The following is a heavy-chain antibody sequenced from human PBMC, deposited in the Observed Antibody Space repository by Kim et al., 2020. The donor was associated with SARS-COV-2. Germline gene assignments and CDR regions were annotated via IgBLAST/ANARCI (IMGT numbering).Heavy chain of an antibody. J-gene: IGHJ4*02. Sequence: SRWYYEYAPTVTGRITISPDTTKNQFSLHLNSVTPEDTAIYYCVSYHFDYWGQGTLVTVSS. V-gene: IGHV6-1*01. CDR2: SRWYY. CDR3: VSYHFDY.